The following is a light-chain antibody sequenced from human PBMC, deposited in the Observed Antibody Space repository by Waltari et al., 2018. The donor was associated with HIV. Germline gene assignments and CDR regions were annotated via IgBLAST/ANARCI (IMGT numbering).Light chain of an antibody. Sequence: QSVLTQPPSASGTPGQRVTISCSASSSNIGRNSVYWYQQLPGTAPKLLIYRNNQRPSGVPDRFSGSKSGTSASLAISGLRSEDEADYYCAAWDDSLSGVVFGGGTKLTVL. V-gene: IGLV1-47*01. CDR3: AAWDDSLSGVV. CDR1: SSNIGRNS. J-gene: IGLJ2*01. CDR2: RNN.